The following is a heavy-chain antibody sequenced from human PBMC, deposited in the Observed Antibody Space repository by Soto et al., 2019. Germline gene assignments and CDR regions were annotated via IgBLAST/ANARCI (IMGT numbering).Heavy chain of an antibody. D-gene: IGHD3-16*01. V-gene: IGHV6-1*01. CDR1: VDSVSSNSAA. CDR3: ASDPGGYLAFDM. CDR2: TYYRSKWYN. Sequence: SQTLSLTCVISVDSVSSNSAAWNWIRQSPSRGLEWLGRTYYRSKWYNDYAVSVKSRITIHPDTSKNQFSLQLNSVTPEDTAVYYWASDPGGYLAFDMWGQGTMVTVSS. J-gene: IGHJ3*02.